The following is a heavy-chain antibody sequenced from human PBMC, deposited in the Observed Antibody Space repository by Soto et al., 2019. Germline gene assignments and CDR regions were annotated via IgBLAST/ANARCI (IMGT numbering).Heavy chain of an antibody. J-gene: IGHJ6*02. CDR1: GYTFTSYD. D-gene: IGHD2-2*01. V-gene: IGHV1-8*01. CDR3: AKYDYYYYGMDV. Sequence: GASVKVSCKASGYTFTSYDINWVRQATGQGLEWMGWMNPNSGNTGYAQKFQGRVTMTRNTSISTAYMELSSLRSEDTAVYCCAKYDYYYYGMDVWGQGTTVTVSS. CDR2: MNPNSGNT.